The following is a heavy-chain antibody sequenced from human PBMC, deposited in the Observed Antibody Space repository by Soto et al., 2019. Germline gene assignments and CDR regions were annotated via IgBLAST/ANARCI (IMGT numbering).Heavy chain of an antibody. Sequence: QITLKESGPTLVKPTQTLTLTCTFSGFSLSTSGVGVGWIRQPPGKALECLALIYWDDDKRYSPSLKSRLTITKDNSKNQVVLTMTNMDPVDTATYFCAHRLCDSSCYWDVGYFDYWGRGTLVTVSS. CDR3: AHRLCDSSCYWDVGYFDY. J-gene: IGHJ4*02. V-gene: IGHV2-5*02. CDR2: IYWDDDK. CDR1: GFSLSTSGVG. D-gene: IGHD2-15*01.